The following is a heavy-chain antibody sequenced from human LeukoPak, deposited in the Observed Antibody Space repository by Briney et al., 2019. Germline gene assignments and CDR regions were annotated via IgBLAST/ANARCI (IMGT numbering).Heavy chain of an antibody. CDR1: GVTISSTY. V-gene: IGHV3-66*02. CDR2: IYTGGST. D-gene: IGHD6-13*01. J-gene: IGHJ4*02. Sequence: GGSLRLSCAASGVTISSTYMSWVRQAPGKGVEGVSFIYTGGSTYYAVSVKGRFTISRDNSKNTLYLQMNSLRAEDTAAYYCARDSNYDYWGQGTLVTVSS. CDR3: ARDSNYDY.